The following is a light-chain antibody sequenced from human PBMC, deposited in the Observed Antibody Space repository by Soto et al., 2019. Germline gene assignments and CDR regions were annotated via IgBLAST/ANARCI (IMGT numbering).Light chain of an antibody. J-gene: IGKJ3*01. CDR1: QTISSW. Sequence: DIQMTQSPSTLSGSVGDRVTITCRASQTISSWLAWYQQKPGKAPKLLIYKASTLKSGVPSRFSGGGSGTHFTLTVSSLQPEDFATYYCQQLFIYPPTFGPGTKVDIK. V-gene: IGKV1-5*03. CDR2: KAS. CDR3: QQLFIYPPT.